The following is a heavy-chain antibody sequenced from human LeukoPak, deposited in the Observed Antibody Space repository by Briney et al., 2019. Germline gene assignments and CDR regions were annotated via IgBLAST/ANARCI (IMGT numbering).Heavy chain of an antibody. CDR1: GFTFSSYA. CDR2: ISSSGDAT. J-gene: IGHJ4*02. V-gene: IGHV3-23*01. Sequence: QSGGSLRLSCAASGFTFSSYAMSWVRQAPGKGLEWVSTISSSGDATYYADSVKGRFTISRDNSKNTLYLQMNSLRAEDTALYYCARGRGGDYVPSRFDYWGQGTLVTVSS. CDR3: ARGRGGDYVPSRFDY. D-gene: IGHD4-17*01.